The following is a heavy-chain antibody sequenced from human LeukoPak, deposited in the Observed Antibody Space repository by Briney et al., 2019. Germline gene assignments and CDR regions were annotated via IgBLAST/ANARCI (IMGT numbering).Heavy chain of an antibody. V-gene: IGHV4-59*08. CDR1: GGSISSYY. J-gene: IGHJ5*02. CDR3: ARRIGGGSGGPPWFDP. Sequence: SETLSLTCTVSGGSISSYYWSWIRQPPGKGLEWIGYIYYSGSTNYNPSLKSRVTISVDTSKNQFSLKLSSVTVADTAVYYCARRIGGGSGGPPWFDPWGQGTLVTVSS. D-gene: IGHD3-10*01. CDR2: IYYSGST.